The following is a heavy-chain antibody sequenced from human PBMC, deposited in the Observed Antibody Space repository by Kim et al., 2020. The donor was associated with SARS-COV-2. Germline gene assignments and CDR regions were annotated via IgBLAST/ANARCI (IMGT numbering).Heavy chain of an antibody. CDR1: GGSISTSSYY. CDR2: IFYSGST. CDR3: ASSATFYRFLSYYLNY. V-gene: IGHV4-39*01. Sequence: SETLSLTCTVSGGSISTSSYYWGWIRQPPGKGLEWIGTIFYSGSTYYNPSLKSRVTISVATSKNQFSLKSTSVTAADTALYSCASSATFYRFLSYYLNY. J-gene: IGHJ4*01. D-gene: IGHD3-10*01.